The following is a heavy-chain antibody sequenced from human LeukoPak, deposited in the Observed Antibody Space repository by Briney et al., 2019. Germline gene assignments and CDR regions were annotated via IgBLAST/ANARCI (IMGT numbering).Heavy chain of an antibody. V-gene: IGHV4-61*08. CDR2: IYYSGST. CDR3: ARDQGYCSGGSCYAHGDWFDP. D-gene: IGHD2-15*01. J-gene: IGHJ5*02. CDR1: GGSISSGDYY. Sequence: SETLSLTCTVSGGSISSGDYYWSWIRQPPGKGLEWIGYIYYSGSTNYNPSLKSRVTISVDTSKNQFSLKLSSVTAADTAVYYCARDQGYCSGGSCYAHGDWFDPWGQGTLVTVSS.